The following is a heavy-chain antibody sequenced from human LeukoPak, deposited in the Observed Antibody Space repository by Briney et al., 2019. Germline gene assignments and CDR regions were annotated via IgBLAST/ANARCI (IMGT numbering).Heavy chain of an antibody. CDR3: ARHSGIAAADWFDP. CDR2: IYTSGST. Sequence: SETLSLTCTVSGGSISSYYWSWIRQPAGKGLEWIGRIYTSGSTNYNPSLKSRVTMSVDTSKNQLSLKLSSVTAADTAVYYCARHSGIAAADWFDPWGQGTLVTVSS. J-gene: IGHJ5*02. V-gene: IGHV4-4*07. CDR1: GGSISSYY. D-gene: IGHD6-13*01.